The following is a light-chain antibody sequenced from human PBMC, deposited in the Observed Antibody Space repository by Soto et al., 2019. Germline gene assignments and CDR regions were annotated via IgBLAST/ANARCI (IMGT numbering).Light chain of an antibody. CDR3: ATWDTSLSSVI. V-gene: IGLV1-51*01. CDR2: DND. J-gene: IGLJ2*01. Sequence: QSVLTQPPSVSAAPGQKVTISCSGSSSNIGQNFVSWYQLLPGTAHRLLIFDNDKRPPGIPDRFSGSESGTSATLVITGLQTGDEADYYCATWDTSLSSVIFGGGTQLTVL. CDR1: SSNIGQNF.